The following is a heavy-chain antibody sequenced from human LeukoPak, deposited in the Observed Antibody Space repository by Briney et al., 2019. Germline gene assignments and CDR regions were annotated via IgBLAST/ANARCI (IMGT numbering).Heavy chain of an antibody. CDR2: ISFDGSYK. CDR3: ASSGWYSTPNWFDP. V-gene: IGHV3-30*03. CDR1: GFTFQTFG. Sequence: PGGSLRLSCAVSGFTFQTFGMHWVRQTPGKGLEWVALISFDGSYKYYTDSVKGRFTISRDNAKNSLYLQMNSLRAEDTAMYYCASSGWYSTPNWFDPWGQGTLVIVSS. J-gene: IGHJ5*02. D-gene: IGHD6-19*01.